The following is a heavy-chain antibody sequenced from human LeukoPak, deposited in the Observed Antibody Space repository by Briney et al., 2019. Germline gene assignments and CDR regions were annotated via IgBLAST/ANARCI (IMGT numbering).Heavy chain of an antibody. Sequence: ASVKVSCKVSGYTLTELSMHWVRQAPGKGLEWMGGFDPEDGETIYAQKFQGRVTMTEDTSTDTAYMELSSLRSEDTAAYYCAIWAGYCSSTSCYRGGFDPWGQGTLVTVSS. D-gene: IGHD2-2*02. CDR3: AIWAGYCSSTSCYRGGFDP. J-gene: IGHJ5*02. CDR2: FDPEDGET. V-gene: IGHV1-24*01. CDR1: GYTLTELS.